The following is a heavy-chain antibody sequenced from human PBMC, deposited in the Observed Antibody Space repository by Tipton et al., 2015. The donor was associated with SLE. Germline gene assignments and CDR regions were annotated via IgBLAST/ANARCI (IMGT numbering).Heavy chain of an antibody. CDR1: GFTFDDYA. D-gene: IGHD1-7*01. J-gene: IGHJ6*02. Sequence: SLRLSCAASGFTFDDYAMHWVRQAPGKGLEWVAGITWNSVSIGYADSVKGRFTISRDNAQNSLHLQMNSLREDDTALYYCAKERITGTTMYYYGMDVWGQGTTVTVSS. CDR3: AKERITGTTMYYYGMDV. V-gene: IGHV3-9*01. CDR2: ITWNSVSI.